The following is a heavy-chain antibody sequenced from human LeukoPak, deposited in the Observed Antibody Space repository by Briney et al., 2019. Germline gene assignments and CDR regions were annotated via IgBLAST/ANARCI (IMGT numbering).Heavy chain of an antibody. CDR1: GGSISSYY. D-gene: IGHD1-26*01. J-gene: IGHJ4*02. CDR2: VYYSGST. V-gene: IGHV4-59*08. Sequence: PSETLSLTCTVSGGSISSYYWSWIRQPPGRGLEWIGYVYYSGSTNYNSSLKSRVTISVDTSKNQFSLNLRSVTAADTAVYYCARHGGGTYLQYWGQGALVIVSA. CDR3: ARHGGGTYLQY.